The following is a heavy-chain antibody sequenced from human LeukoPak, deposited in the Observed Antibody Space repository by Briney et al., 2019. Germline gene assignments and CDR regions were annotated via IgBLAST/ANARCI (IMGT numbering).Heavy chain of an antibody. D-gene: IGHD5-18*01. V-gene: IGHV1-8*02. CDR2: MNPNSGNT. CDR3: ARGHSVDTAMLRDDY. Sequence: ASVKVSCKASGYSFTGYYMYWVRQATGQGLEWMGWMNPNSGNTGCAQKFQGRVTMTRNTSISTAYMELSSLRSEDTAVYYCARGHSVDTAMLRDDYWGQGTLVTVSS. CDR1: GYSFTGYY. J-gene: IGHJ4*02.